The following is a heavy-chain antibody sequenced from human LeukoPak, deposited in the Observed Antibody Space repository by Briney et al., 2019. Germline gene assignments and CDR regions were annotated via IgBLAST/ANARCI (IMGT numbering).Heavy chain of an antibody. V-gene: IGHV3-9*01. D-gene: IGHD1-26*01. CDR3: AKDDSGSYYGPSGAFDI. Sequence: PGRSLRLSCAASGFTFDDYAMHWVRHAPGKGLEWVSGISWNSGSIGYADSVKGRFTISRDNAKSSLYLQMNSLRAEDTALYYCAKDDSGSYYGPSGAFDIWGQGTMVTVSS. CDR1: GFTFDDYA. J-gene: IGHJ3*02. CDR2: ISWNSGSI.